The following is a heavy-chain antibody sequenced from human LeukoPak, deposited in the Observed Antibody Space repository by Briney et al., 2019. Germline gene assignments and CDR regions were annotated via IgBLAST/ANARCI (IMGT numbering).Heavy chain of an antibody. D-gene: IGHD5-12*01. CDR1: GFTFSSYN. CDR2: ISTSSSYI. J-gene: IGHJ6*02. V-gene: IGHV3-21*01. Sequence: GGSLRLSCAASGFTFSSYNMNWVRQAPGKGLEWVSSISTSSSYIYYADSVKGRFTISRDNAKNSLFLQVNSLSAEDTAVYYCARDWGWLRSSGDYYYYYGMDVWGQGTTVTVSS. CDR3: ARDWGWLRSSGDYYYYYGMDV.